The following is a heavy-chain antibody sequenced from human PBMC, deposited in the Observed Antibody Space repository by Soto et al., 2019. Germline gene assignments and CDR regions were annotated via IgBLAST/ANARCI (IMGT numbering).Heavy chain of an antibody. CDR3: AREASVLIPAAQPSRFDS. CDR1: GYSFMKYG. Sequence: XSVKVSCKGFGYSFMKYGSHLVRQAPGQGLEWVGWISPYSGYTHSAQKFHGRLTLTTDTAASTAYMELRILRSADTALYYCAREASVLIPAAQPSRFDSWGQGTLVTVSS. CDR2: ISPYSGYT. V-gene: IGHV1-18*01. J-gene: IGHJ4*02. D-gene: IGHD2-8*01.